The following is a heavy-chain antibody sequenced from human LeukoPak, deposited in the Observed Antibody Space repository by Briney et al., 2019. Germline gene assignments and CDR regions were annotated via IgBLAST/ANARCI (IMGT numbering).Heavy chain of an antibody. Sequence: GGSLRLSCAVSGFTFSSSAMSWVRQAPGKGLEWVSGISGSSGSTNYADSVKGRFTISRDKSKNTLHLQMNSLRAEDTAVYYCAKSYYYDSSGQYYFDYWGQGTLVTVSS. J-gene: IGHJ4*02. CDR2: ISGSSGST. V-gene: IGHV3-23*01. D-gene: IGHD3-22*01. CDR3: AKSYYYDSSGQYYFDY. CDR1: GFTFSSSA.